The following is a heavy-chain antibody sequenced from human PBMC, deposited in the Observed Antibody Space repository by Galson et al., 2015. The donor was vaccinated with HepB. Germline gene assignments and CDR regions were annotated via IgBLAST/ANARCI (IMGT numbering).Heavy chain of an antibody. CDR2: ISYDGTND. V-gene: IGHV3-30*18. D-gene: IGHD3-3*01. CDR3: AKDLGVAQLIDY. Sequence: SLRLSCAASGFTFSSYGMHWVRQAPGKGLEWIAFISYDGTNDFYADSVRGRFIISRDNSKNILYLQMNSIRVEDTAVHYCAKDLGVAQLIDYWGQGILVTVSS. J-gene: IGHJ4*02. CDR1: GFTFSSYG.